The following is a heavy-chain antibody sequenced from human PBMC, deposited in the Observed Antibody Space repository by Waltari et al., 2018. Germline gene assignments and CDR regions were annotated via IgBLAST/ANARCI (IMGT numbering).Heavy chain of an antibody. Sequence: EVQLLESGGGLVQPGGSLRLSCIASGLTFNNFDVGWVRQASGKGLEWVSHITSDGTDTYYADSVKGRFTVSRDDSRKTLFLHMSSLRAADTALYYCVKALFASGMKYGVDVWGQGTRVTVSS. CDR2: ITSDGTDT. D-gene: IGHD1-1*01. CDR1: GLTFNNFD. V-gene: IGHV3-23*01. J-gene: IGHJ6*02. CDR3: VKALFASGMKYGVDV.